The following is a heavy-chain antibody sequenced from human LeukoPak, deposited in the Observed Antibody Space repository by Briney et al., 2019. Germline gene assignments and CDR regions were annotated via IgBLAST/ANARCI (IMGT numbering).Heavy chain of an antibody. CDR1: GFTFSSYA. D-gene: IGHD3-9*01. CDR2: ISSNGGST. Sequence: GGSLRLSCAASGFTFSSYAMHWVRQAPGKGLEYVSAISSNGGSTYYANSVKGRFTISRDDSKNTLYLQMNSLKTEDTAVYYCTTDGILTVYYYYYMDVWGKGTTVTISS. V-gene: IGHV3-64*01. CDR3: TTDGILTVYYYYYMDV. J-gene: IGHJ6*03.